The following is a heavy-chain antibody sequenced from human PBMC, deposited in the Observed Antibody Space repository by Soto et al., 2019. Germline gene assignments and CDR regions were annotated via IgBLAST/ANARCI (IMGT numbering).Heavy chain of an antibody. D-gene: IGHD4-17*01. V-gene: IGHV3-48*03. CDR2: ISSRGITI. Sequence: EVQLVESGGGLVQPGGSLRLSCAASGFTFSSYEMNWVRQAPGKGLEWVSYISSRGITIYYADSVKGRFTISRDNAKNSLYLQMNSLRAEDTAVYYCARDDYGGTAFDYWGQGTLVTVSS. CDR3: ARDDYGGTAFDY. CDR1: GFTFSSYE. J-gene: IGHJ4*02.